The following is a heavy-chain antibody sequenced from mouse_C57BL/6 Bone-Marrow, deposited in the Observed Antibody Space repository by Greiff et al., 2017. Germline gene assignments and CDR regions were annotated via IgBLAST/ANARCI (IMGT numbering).Heavy chain of an antibody. CDR2: INPSNGGT. Sequence: QVQLQQPGTELVKPGASVKLSCKASGYTFTSYWMHWVKQRPGQGLEWIGNINPSNGGTNYNEKFKSKVTLTVDKSTSTAYMQLSSLTSEDAAVYYCARSVNWDAAYWGQGTLITVTA. J-gene: IGHJ3*01. CDR3: ARSVNWDAAY. V-gene: IGHV1-53*01. D-gene: IGHD4-1*02. CDR1: GYTFTSYW.